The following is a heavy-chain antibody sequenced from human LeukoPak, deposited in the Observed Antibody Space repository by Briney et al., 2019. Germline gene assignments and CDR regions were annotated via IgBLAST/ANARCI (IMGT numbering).Heavy chain of an antibody. J-gene: IGHJ4*02. CDR3: ASLPGRGYSYGTFDY. CDR1: GGSISSYY. CDR2: IYTSGGT. Sequence: SETLSLNCTVSGGSISSYYWSWIRQPAGKGLEWIGRIYTSGGTNYNPSLKSRVTMSVDTSKNQFSLKLSSVTAADTAVYYCASLPGRGYSYGTFDYWGQGTLVTVSS. V-gene: IGHV4-4*07. D-gene: IGHD5-18*01.